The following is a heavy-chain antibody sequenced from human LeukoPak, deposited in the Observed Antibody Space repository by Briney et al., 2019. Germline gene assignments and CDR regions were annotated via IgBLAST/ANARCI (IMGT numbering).Heavy chain of an antibody. D-gene: IGHD3-10*01. Sequence: SVKVSCKASGGTFSSYATSWVRQAPGQGLEWMGGIIPIFGTANYAQKFQGRVTITADESTSTAYMELSSLRSEDTAVYYCARSYWGGRGVTPYYYYYYMDVWGKGTTVTVSS. CDR2: IIPIFGTA. J-gene: IGHJ6*03. V-gene: IGHV1-69*13. CDR3: ARSYWGGRGVTPYYYYYYMDV. CDR1: GGTFSSYA.